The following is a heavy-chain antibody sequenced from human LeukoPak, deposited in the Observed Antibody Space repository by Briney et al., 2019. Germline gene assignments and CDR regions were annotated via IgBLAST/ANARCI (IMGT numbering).Heavy chain of an antibody. Sequence: GGSLRLSCAASGFTFSSYAMSWVRQAPGKGLEWVSVISASGGSTYYADSVKGRFIISRDNSKNTLYLQMNSLRAEDTAIYYCAKSERGYSYGSPDYWGQGTLVTVPS. CDR3: AKSERGYSYGSPDY. D-gene: IGHD5-18*01. CDR1: GFTFSSYA. V-gene: IGHV3-23*01. J-gene: IGHJ4*02. CDR2: ISASGGST.